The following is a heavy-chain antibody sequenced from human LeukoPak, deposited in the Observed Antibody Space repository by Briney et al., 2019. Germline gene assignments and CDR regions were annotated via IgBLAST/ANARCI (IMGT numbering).Heavy chain of an antibody. CDR1: GGSISSSSYY. Sequence: SETLSLTCTVSGGSISSSSYYWSWIRQPPGKGLEWIGYIYYSGSTNYNPSLKSRVTISVDTSKNQFSLKLSSVTAADTAVYYCASMDTAMALGYFDYWGQGTLVTVSS. CDR2: IYYSGST. J-gene: IGHJ4*02. CDR3: ASMDTAMALGYFDY. V-gene: IGHV4-61*01. D-gene: IGHD5-18*01.